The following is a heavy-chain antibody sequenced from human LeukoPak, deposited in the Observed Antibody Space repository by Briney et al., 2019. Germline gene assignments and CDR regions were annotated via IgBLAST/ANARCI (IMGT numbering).Heavy chain of an antibody. CDR2: IYYSGST. V-gene: IGHV4-59*01. D-gene: IGHD3-22*01. J-gene: IGHJ3*02. CDR3: ASGYYDSSGYYSPFVI. CDR1: GGSISSYY. Sequence: SETLSLTCTVSGGSISSYYWSWIRQPPGKGLEWIGYIYYSGSTNYNPSLKSRVTISVDTSKNQFSLKLSSVTAADTAVYYCASGYYDSSGYYSPFVIWGQGTMVTVSS.